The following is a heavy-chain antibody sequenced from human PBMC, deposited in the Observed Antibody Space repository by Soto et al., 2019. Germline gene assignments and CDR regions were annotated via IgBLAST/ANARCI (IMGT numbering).Heavy chain of an antibody. CDR3: ARELRLGGTSVDY. V-gene: IGHV4-61*01. CDR1: GGSVNSGSYY. D-gene: IGHD3-16*01. CDR2: IYYSGST. J-gene: IGHJ4*02. Sequence: QVHLQESGPGLVKPSETLSLTCAVSGGSVNSGSYYWSWIRQPPGKGLEWIGYIYYSGSTNYNPSLKSRVTISLDTSKNQFSLKLTSVTAADTAVYYCARELRLGGTSVDYWGKGTLVTVSS.